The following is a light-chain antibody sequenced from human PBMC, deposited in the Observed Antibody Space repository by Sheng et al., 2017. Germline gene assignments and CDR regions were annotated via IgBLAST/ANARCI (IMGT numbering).Light chain of an antibody. J-gene: IGLJ2*01. CDR3: QTWGTGIGI. Sequence: QSVLTQAPSASASLGASVKLTCTLNSGHNDYAIAWHQQQPGKGPRYLMKINTDGSHIKGDGIPARFLGSKSGAERYLTISSLQSEDEAVYYCQTWGTGIGIFGGGTRLTVL. CDR1: SGHNDYA. CDR2: INTDGSH. V-gene: IGLV4-69*01.